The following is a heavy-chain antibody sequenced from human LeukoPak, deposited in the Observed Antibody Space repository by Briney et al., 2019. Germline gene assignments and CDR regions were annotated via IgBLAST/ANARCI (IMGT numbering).Heavy chain of an antibody. J-gene: IGHJ4*02. Sequence: SETLSLSCNASGGSISTYDWSWIRQPPGKGLEWIGYIYYSGSTNYNPSLKSRVTISVDRSKNQFSLKLSSVTAADTAVYYCARDNELLLDHWGRGTLVTVSS. V-gene: IGHV4-59*01. D-gene: IGHD1-7*01. CDR2: IYYSGST. CDR1: GGSISTYD. CDR3: ARDNELLLDH.